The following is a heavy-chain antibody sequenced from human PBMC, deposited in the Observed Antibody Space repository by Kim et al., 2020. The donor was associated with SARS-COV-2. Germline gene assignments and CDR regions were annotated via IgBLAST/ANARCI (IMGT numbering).Heavy chain of an antibody. CDR3: ATSIMIFGEFDP. CDR1: GYTLTELS. J-gene: IGHJ5*02. Sequence: ASVKVSCKVSGYTLTELSMHWVRQAPGKGLEWMGGFDPEDGETIYAQKFQGRVTMTEDTSTDTAYMELSSLRSEDTAVYYCATSIMIFGEFDPLGQRTLVTVSA. CDR2: FDPEDGET. V-gene: IGHV1-24*01. D-gene: IGHD3-3*01.